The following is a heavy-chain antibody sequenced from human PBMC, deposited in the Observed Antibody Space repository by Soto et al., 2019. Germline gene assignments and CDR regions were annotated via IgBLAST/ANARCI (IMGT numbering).Heavy chain of an antibody. CDR3: ARDLVVVVPAAISYYYYYGMDV. CDR2: ISYDGSNK. J-gene: IGHJ6*02. D-gene: IGHD2-2*01. V-gene: IGHV3-30-3*01. Sequence: GGSLRLSCAASGFTFISYAMHWVRQAPGKGLEWVAVISYDGSNKYYADSVKGRFTISRDNSKNTLYLQMNSLRAEDTAVYYCARDLVVVVPAAISYYYYYGMDVWGQGTTVTVSS. CDR1: GFTFISYA.